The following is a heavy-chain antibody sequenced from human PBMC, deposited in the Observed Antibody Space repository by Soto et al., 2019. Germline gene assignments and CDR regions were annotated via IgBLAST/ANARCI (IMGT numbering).Heavy chain of an antibody. V-gene: IGHV3-30*18. D-gene: IGHD1-26*01. CDR2: ISYDGSNK. J-gene: IGHJ4*02. CDR1: GFTFSSYG. CDR3: AKDPGVGVRLIY. Sequence: PGGSLRLSCAASGFTFSSYGMHWVRQAPGKGLEWVAIISYDGSNKYYAGSVKGRFTISRDNSKNTLYLQMNSLRAEDTAVYYCAKDPGVGVRLIYWGQGTLVTVSS.